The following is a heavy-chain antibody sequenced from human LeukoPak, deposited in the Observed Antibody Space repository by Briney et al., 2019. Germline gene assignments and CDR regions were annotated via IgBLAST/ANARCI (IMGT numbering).Heavy chain of an antibody. CDR2: INTDGSSP. D-gene: IGHD2-21*02. CDR1: GFTFSAYW. J-gene: IGHJ4*02. Sequence: GGSLRLSCAASGFTFSAYWMHWVRHAPGKGRVWVSRINTDGSSPTSAASVKGRFTISRDNSKNTLYLQMNSLRAEDTAVYYCARAPRGVVTADPLVVFLDYWGQGTLVTVSS. V-gene: IGHV3-74*01. CDR3: ARAPRGVVTADPLVVFLDY.